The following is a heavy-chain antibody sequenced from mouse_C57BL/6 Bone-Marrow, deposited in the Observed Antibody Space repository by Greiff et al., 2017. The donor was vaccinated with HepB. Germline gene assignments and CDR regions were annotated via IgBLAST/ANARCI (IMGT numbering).Heavy chain of an antibody. J-gene: IGHJ1*03. Sequence: VQRVESGAELVKPGASVKLSCKASGYTFTEYTIHWVKQRSGQGLEWIGWFYPGSGSIKYNEKFKDKATLTADKSSSTVYMELSRLTSEDSAVYFCARHGVYYGNPYWYFDVWGTGTTVTVSS. V-gene: IGHV1-62-2*01. CDR1: GYTFTEYT. CDR3: ARHGVYYGNPYWYFDV. D-gene: IGHD2-1*01. CDR2: FYPGSGSI.